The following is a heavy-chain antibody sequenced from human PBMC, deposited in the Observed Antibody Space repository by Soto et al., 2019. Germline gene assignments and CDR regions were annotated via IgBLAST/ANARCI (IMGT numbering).Heavy chain of an antibody. J-gene: IGHJ4*02. D-gene: IGHD3-3*01. CDR1: GGTFSSYA. CDR2: IIPIFGTA. V-gene: IGHV1-69*01. Sequence: QVQLVQSGAEVKKPGSSVKVSCKASGGTFSSYAISWVRQAPGQGLEWMGGIIPIFGTANYAQKFQGRVTITADESTSTAYMERSSLRSEDTAVYYCASGAYDFWSADHHPPGYWGQGTLVTVSS. CDR3: ASGAYDFWSADHHPPGY.